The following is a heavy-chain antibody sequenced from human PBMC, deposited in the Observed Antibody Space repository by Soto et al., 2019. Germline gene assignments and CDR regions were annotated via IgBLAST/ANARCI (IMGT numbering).Heavy chain of an antibody. J-gene: IGHJ4*02. D-gene: IGHD2-8*01. Sequence: QVQLVESGGGVVQPGGSLTLSCAACGFTFSSYGMHWVRQAPGKGLEWVAVMSYDGNNKYYADSVKGRFTVSRDNSRNTQFLQMNSLRVEDTAVYYCAKGFISGGYCANGICYHFDYWGQGTPVTVSS. V-gene: IGHV3-30*18. CDR1: GFTFSSYG. CDR2: MSYDGNNK. CDR3: AKGFISGGYCANGICYHFDY.